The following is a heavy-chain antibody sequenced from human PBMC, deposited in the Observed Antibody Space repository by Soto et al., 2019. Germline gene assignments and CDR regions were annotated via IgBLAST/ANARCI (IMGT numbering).Heavy chain of an antibody. CDR2: ISNDGSDK. Sequence: QVQLVESGGGVVQPGTSXXXSCXXXGXXXXXXXXXXXXQAPGTGLEWVAAISNDGSDKYYADSVKGRLTISRDNSKNTLYLQMDSLRAEDTAVYYCAKDQGIAASHGIDWGQGTMVTVSS. V-gene: IGHV3-30*18. D-gene: IGHD6-13*01. CDR1: GXXXXXXX. CDR3: AKDQGIAASHGID. J-gene: IGHJ3*01.